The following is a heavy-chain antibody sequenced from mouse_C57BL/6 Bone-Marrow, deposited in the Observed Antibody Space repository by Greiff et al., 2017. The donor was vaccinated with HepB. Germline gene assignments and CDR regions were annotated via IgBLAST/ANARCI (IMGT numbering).Heavy chain of an antibody. CDR2: ISDGGSYT. CDR1: GFTFSSYA. V-gene: IGHV5-4*03. CDR3: ARGGDGYSWFAY. Sequence: EVNVVESGGGLVKPGGSLKLSCAASGFTFSSYAMSWVRQTPEKRLEWVGTISDGGSYTNYPDNVKGRFTISRDNAKNNMYLQMSHLKSEDTAMYYCARGGDGYSWFAYWGQGTLVTVSA. J-gene: IGHJ3*01. D-gene: IGHD2-3*01.